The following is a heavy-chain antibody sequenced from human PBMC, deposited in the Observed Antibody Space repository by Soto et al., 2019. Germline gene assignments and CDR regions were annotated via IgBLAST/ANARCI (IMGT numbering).Heavy chain of an antibody. J-gene: IGHJ6*02. V-gene: IGHV1-3*01. CDR1: GYIFTNYA. D-gene: IGHD2-2*01. CDR3: ARDIVVVPAAFYGLDV. Sequence: GASVKVSCKASGYIFTNYAMHWVRQAPGQRLEWMGWINAGNGNTKYSQKFQGRVTITRDTSARTAYMELSSLRSEDAAFYYCARDIVVVPAAFYGLDVWGQGTTVTVSS. CDR2: INAGNGNT.